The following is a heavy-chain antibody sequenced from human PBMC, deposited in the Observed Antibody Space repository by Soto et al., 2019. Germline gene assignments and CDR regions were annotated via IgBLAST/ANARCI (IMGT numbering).Heavy chain of an antibody. J-gene: IGHJ5*02. CDR2: INPNSGGT. CDR1: LYTFTGYY. Sequence: ASVKVSFKSSLYTFTGYYMHWVRQAPGQGLEWIGWINPNSGGTNYAQKFQGWVTMTRDTSISTAYMELSRLRSDDTAVYYCARSIAVAYNWFDPWGQGTLVTVSS. CDR3: ARSIAVAYNWFDP. D-gene: IGHD6-19*01. V-gene: IGHV1-2*04.